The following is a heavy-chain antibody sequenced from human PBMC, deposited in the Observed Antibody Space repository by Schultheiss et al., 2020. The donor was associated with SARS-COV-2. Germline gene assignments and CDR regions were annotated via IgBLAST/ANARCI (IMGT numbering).Heavy chain of an antibody. Sequence: GGSLRLSCAASGFTFSSYWMHWVRQAPGKGLVWVSRINSDGSSTSYADSVKGRFTISRDNSKNTLYLQMNSLRAEDTAVYYCAIGLKSTYYDYVWGSPDLDYWGQGTLVTVSS. CDR2: INSDGSST. CDR3: AIGLKSTYYDYVWGSPDLDY. V-gene: IGHV3-74*01. CDR1: GFTFSSYW. D-gene: IGHD3-16*01. J-gene: IGHJ4*02.